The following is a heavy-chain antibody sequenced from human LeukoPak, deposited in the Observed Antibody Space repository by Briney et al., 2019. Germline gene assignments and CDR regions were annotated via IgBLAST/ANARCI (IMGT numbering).Heavy chain of an antibody. CDR1: GFTFSSYA. CDR3: ARTVARLRGGLDY. Sequence: PGGSLRLSCAASGFTFSSYAMHWVRQAPGKGLEWVAVISYDGSNKYYADSVKGRFTISRDNSKNTLYLQMNSLRAEDTAVYYYARTVARLRGGLDYWGQGTLVTVSS. CDR2: ISYDGSNK. D-gene: IGHD4-17*01. V-gene: IGHV3-30-3*01. J-gene: IGHJ4*02.